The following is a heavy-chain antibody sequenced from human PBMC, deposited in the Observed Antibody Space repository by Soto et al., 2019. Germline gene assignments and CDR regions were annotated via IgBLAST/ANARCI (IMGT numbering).Heavy chain of an antibody. CDR3: AKGSPVGSYYDSSGFDY. CDR1: GFTFSNYA. V-gene: IGHV3-23*01. J-gene: IGHJ4*02. Sequence: EEQLLESGGGLVQPGGSLRLSCAASGFTFSNYAMNWVRQAPGKGLEWVSVISGSGGSTYYADSVKGRFTISRDNSKNTLDLQMNSLRAEDTAVYYCAKGSPVGSYYDSSGFDYWVQGTLVTVSS. D-gene: IGHD3-22*01. CDR2: ISGSGGST.